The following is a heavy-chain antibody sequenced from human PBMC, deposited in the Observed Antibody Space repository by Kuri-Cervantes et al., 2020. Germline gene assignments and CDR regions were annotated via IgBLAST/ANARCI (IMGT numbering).Heavy chain of an antibody. CDR2: INAGNGNT. D-gene: IGHD5-12*01. Sequence: GGSLRLSCAASGFTFTSYAMHWVRQAPGQRLEWMGWINAGNGNTKYSQKFQGRVTITGDTSASTAYMELSSLRSEDTAVYYCARGRGYSGRYFDYWGQGTLVTVSS. CDR1: GFTFTSYA. J-gene: IGHJ4*02. V-gene: IGHV1-3*01. CDR3: ARGRGYSGRYFDY.